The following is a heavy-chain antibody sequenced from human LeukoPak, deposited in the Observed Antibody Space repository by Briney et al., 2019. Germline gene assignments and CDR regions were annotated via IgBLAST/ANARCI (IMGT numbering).Heavy chain of an antibody. Sequence: PSETLSLTCAVYGGSFSGYYWSWIRQPPGKGLEWIGEIYHSGNTDYNPSLKSQVTISIDKSKNQFSLNLSSVTAADTAVYYCARVRVTPNIAIDYWGQGTLVTVSS. CDR3: ARVRVTPNIAIDY. D-gene: IGHD2/OR15-2a*01. CDR1: GGSFSGYY. CDR2: IYHSGNT. J-gene: IGHJ4*02. V-gene: IGHV4-34*01.